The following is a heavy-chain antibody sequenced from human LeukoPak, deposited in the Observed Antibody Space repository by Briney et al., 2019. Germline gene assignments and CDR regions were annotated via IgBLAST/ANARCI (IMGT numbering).Heavy chain of an antibody. D-gene: IGHD1-26*01. CDR3: ARGLSSGSYYAY. J-gene: IGHJ4*02. CDR2: IIPIFGTA. Sequence: ASVKVSCKASGGTFSSYAISWVRQAPGQGLEWMGGIIPIFGTANYAQKFQGRVTITTDESTSTAYMELSSLRSEDTAVYYCARGLSSGSYYAYWGQGTLVTVSS. CDR1: GGTFSSYA. V-gene: IGHV1-69*05.